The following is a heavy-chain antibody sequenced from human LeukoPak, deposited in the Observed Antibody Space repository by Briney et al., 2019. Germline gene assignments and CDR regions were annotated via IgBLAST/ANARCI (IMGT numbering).Heavy chain of an antibody. CDR3: ARVEYYDSSGYYVDY. CDR1: GGTISSYY. CDR2: IYYSGST. Sequence: SETLSLTCTVSGGTISSYYWSWIRQPPGKGLEWIGYIYYSGSTNYNPSLKSRVTISVDTSKNQFSLKLSSVTAADTAVYYCARVEYYDSSGYYVDYWGQGTLVTVSS. D-gene: IGHD3-22*01. J-gene: IGHJ4*02. V-gene: IGHV4-59*01.